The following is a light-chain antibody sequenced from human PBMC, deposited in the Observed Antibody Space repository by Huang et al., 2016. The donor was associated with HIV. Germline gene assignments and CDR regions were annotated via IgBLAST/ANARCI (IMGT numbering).Light chain of an antibody. J-gene: IGKJ2*01. Sequence: DIQMTQFPTSLSASVGDRLSISCRASQTINNYLNWYQQKPGTAPKLLISAASSLQDGGPSRFSGSGSGTHFTLAINNLQPEDSATYYCQQSYATPRTFGQGTKLEI. CDR2: AAS. CDR1: QTINNY. V-gene: IGKV1-39*01. CDR3: QQSYATPRT.